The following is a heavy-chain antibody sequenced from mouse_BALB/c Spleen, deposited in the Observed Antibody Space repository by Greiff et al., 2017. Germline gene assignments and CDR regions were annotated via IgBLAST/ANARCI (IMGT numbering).Heavy chain of an antibody. J-gene: IGHJ3*01. Sequence: DVKLVESGGDLVKPGGSLKLSCAASGFTFSSYGMSWVRQTPDKRLEWVATISSGGSYTYYPDSVKGRFTISRDNAKNTLYLQMSSLKSEDTAMYYCARNWEGAWFAYWGQGTLVTVSA. CDR2: ISSGGSYT. CDR1: GFTFSSYG. CDR3: ARNWEGAWFAY. V-gene: IGHV5-6*02. D-gene: IGHD4-1*01.